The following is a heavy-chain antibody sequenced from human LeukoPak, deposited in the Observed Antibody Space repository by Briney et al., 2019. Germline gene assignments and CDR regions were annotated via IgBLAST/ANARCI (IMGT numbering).Heavy chain of an antibody. CDR1: GFTFNNYW. V-gene: IGHV3-74*01. CDR2: LKTDGSRT. CDR3: SRDHPGSNSLNS. Sequence: GGSLRLSCAASGFTFNNYWMHWVRQAPGKGLEWVSRLKTDGSRTNYAGSVEGRFTISRDNTKNTLYLQMNGLRAEDTAIYYCSRDHPGSNSLNSWGQGTLVTVSS. J-gene: IGHJ4*02. D-gene: IGHD4-11*01.